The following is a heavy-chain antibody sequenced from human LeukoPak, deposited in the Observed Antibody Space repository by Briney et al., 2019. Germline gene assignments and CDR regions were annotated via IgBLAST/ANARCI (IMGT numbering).Heavy chain of an antibody. V-gene: IGHV3-30*18. CDR3: AKDHPTNDYGDYYFDY. CDR2: ISYDGSNK. Sequence: GGSLRLSCAASGFTFSGYGMHWVRRAPGKGLEWVAVISYDGSNKYYADSVKGRFTISRDNSKNTLYLQMNSLRAEDTAVYYCAKDHPTNDYGDYYFDYWGEGTLVTVSS. D-gene: IGHD4-17*01. CDR1: GFTFSGYG. J-gene: IGHJ4*02.